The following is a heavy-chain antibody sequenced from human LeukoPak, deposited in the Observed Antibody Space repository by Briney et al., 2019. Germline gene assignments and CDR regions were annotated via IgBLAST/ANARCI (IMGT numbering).Heavy chain of an antibody. Sequence: SETLPLTCTVSGGSISSHYWSWIRQPPGKGLEWIGYIYYSGSTNYNPSLKSRVTISVDTSKNQFSLKLSSVTAADTAVYYCARAFGYSYGYDYWGQGTLVTVSS. CDR1: GGSISSHY. CDR2: IYYSGST. D-gene: IGHD5-18*01. CDR3: ARAFGYSYGYDY. V-gene: IGHV4-59*11. J-gene: IGHJ4*02.